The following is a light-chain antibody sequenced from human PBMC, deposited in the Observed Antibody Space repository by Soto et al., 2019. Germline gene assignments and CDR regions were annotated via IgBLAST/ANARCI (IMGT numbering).Light chain of an antibody. V-gene: IGKV2-30*01. CDR3: MASTHWPLA. CDR1: QSLVYSDGNTF. CDR2: RVS. Sequence: DVVMTQSPLSLPVTLGQPASISCRSSQSLVYSDGNTFLHWFQQRPGQSPRRLIYRVSNRDSGVPARFSGSGLGTDFTLKISRVAAEYVGVYYCMASTHWPLAFGGWTKVEIK. J-gene: IGKJ4*01.